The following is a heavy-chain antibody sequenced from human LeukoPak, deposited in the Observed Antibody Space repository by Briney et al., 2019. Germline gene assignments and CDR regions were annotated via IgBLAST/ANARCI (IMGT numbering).Heavy chain of an antibody. CDR3: AATYSGNWEFDY. CDR1: GFTFSSYA. V-gene: IGHV3-74*01. Sequence: GGSLRLSCAASGFTFSSYAMTWVRQAPGKGLEWVSRINSDGINTSYADSVKGRFTISRDNAKNTLNLQMNSLRAEDTALYYCAATYSGNWEFDYWGQGTLVTVSS. J-gene: IGHJ4*02. CDR2: INSDGINT. D-gene: IGHD1-26*01.